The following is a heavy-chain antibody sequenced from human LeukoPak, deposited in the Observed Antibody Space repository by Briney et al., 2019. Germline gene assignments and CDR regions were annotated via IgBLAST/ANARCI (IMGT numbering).Heavy chain of an antibody. D-gene: IGHD2-21*01. CDR3: ARESPSYCGGDCYLS. CDR1: GFTFSSYS. J-gene: IGHJ4*02. CDR2: ISSSSSTI. V-gene: IGHV3-48*01. Sequence: GGSLRLSCAASGFTFSSYSMNWVRQAPGKGLEWVSYISSSSSTIYYADSVKGRFTISRDKAKNSLYLQMNSLRAEDTAVYYCARESPSYCGGDCYLSWGQGTLVTVSS.